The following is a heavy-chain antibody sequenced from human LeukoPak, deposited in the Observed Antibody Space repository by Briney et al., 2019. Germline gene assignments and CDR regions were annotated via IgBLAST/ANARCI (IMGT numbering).Heavy chain of an antibody. V-gene: IGHV3-23*01. D-gene: IGHD3-10*01. Sequence: PGGSLRLSCAASGFTFSSYAMSWVRQAPGKGLEWVSAISGSGGSTYYADSVKGRFTISRDNSKNTLYLQMNSLRAEDTAVYYCARISGITMVRGVTADYWGQGTLVTVSS. CDR1: GFTFSSYA. J-gene: IGHJ4*02. CDR2: ISGSGGST. CDR3: ARISGITMVRGVTADY.